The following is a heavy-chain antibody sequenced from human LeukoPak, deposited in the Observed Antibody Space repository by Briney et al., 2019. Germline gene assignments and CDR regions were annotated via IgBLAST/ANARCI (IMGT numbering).Heavy chain of an antibody. CDR3: ARDTYQARPEGDDAFDI. Sequence: SETMSLTCTVSGGSISSGGHDWSWLRQHPGKGLEWIGHIYYSGSTYYNPSLKSRVTISVDTSKNQFSLKLSSVTAADTAVYYCARDTYQARPEGDDAFDIWGQGTMVTVSS. D-gene: IGHD1-14*01. CDR1: GGSISSGGHD. J-gene: IGHJ3*02. CDR2: IYYSGST. V-gene: IGHV4-31*03.